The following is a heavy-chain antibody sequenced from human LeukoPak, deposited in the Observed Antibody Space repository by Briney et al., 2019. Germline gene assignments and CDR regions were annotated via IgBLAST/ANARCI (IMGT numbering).Heavy chain of an antibody. J-gene: IGHJ4*02. CDR3: GRQAAPDY. CDR2: IERDGSRI. Sequence: GGSLRLSCGASGFTFNSHWMHWVRQAPGKGLVWVSRIERDGSRIDYADSVKGRFTISRDNAKNSLYLQMNSLRAEDTAVYYCGRQAAPDYWGQGILVTVSS. D-gene: IGHD2-15*01. CDR1: GFTFNSHW. V-gene: IGHV3-74*01.